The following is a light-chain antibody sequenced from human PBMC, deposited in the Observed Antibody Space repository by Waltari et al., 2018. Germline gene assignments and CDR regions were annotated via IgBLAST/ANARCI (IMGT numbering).Light chain of an antibody. CDR2: EAV. Sequence: YQYHPAKAPKLMIYEAVKRPSGLSNRFSGAKSGTTASLIISGLQADDEADYYCCSYTVSSTSYGCGSGTKVTVL. V-gene: IGLV2-23*01. J-gene: IGLJ1*01. CDR3: CSYTVSSTSYG.